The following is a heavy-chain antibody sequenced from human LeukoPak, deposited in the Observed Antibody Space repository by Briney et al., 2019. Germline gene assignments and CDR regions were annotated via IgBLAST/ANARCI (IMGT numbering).Heavy chain of an antibody. CDR1: GFTFTSYA. CDR2: ISGTGGRT. V-gene: IGHV3-23*01. Sequence: PGGSLRLSCAASGFTFTSYAMSWVRQAPGRGLEWVSAISGTGGRTYYADSVKGRFTISRDNSKDTLFLQMNSLRADDTAVYYCAGLLTMATLRDYWGQGTLVTVSS. CDR3: AGLLTMATLRDY. J-gene: IGHJ4*02. D-gene: IGHD4/OR15-4a*01.